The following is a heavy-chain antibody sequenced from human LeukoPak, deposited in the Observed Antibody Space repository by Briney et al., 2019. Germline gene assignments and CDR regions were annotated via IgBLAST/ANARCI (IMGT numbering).Heavy chain of an antibody. J-gene: IGHJ4*02. CDR3: ARAEPPYSSGWYEVHGRYYFDY. CDR2: FDPEDGET. V-gene: IGHV1-24*01. CDR1: GYXLTELS. D-gene: IGHD6-19*01. Sequence: GASVKVSCKVSGYXLTELSMHWVRQAPGKGLEWMGGFDPEDGETIYAQKFQGRVTMTRDTSTSTVYMELSSLRSEDTAVYYCARAEPPYSSGWYEVHGRYYFDYWGQGALVTVSS.